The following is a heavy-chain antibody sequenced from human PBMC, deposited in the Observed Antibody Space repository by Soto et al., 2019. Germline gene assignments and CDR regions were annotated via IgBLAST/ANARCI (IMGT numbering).Heavy chain of an antibody. V-gene: IGHV4-30-4*02. J-gene: IGHJ4*02. CDR1: GGSISSGDYY. Sequence: PSETLSLTCTVSGGSISSGDYYWSWIRQPPGKGLEWIGYIYYSGSTYYNPSLRSRVTISVDTSKNQFSLKLSSVTAADTAVYYCARATTVVSADYWGQGTLVTVSS. CDR2: IYYSGST. D-gene: IGHD4-17*01. CDR3: ARATTVVSADY.